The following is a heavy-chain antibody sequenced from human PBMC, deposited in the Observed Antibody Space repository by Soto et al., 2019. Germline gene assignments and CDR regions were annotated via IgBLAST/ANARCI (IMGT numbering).Heavy chain of an antibody. CDR3: AKGSGIYYDSSGYYFEY. CDR1: GFKFDDYA. Sequence: GGSLRLSWAASGFKFDDYAMHWVRQIPGKGLYWVSGISWNSGTIGYADSVKGRFTISRDNAKNSLYLQMNSLREEDTALYYCAKGSGIYYDSSGYYFEYWGQGTLVTVSS. CDR2: ISWNSGTI. J-gene: IGHJ4*02. D-gene: IGHD3-22*01. V-gene: IGHV3-9*01.